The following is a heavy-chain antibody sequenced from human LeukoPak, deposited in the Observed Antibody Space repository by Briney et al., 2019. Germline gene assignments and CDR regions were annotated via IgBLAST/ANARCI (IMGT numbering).Heavy chain of an antibody. Sequence: GGSLRLSCAASGFTFSSYAMSWVRQAPGKGLEWVSAISGSGGSTYYADSVKGRFTISRDNSKNTLYLQMNSLRAEDTAVYYCAKDHRGSRNYYYYGMDVWGQGTTVTVSS. CDR1: GFTFSSYA. CDR3: AKDHRGSRNYYYYGMDV. J-gene: IGHJ6*02. CDR2: ISGSGGST. D-gene: IGHD6-13*01. V-gene: IGHV3-23*01.